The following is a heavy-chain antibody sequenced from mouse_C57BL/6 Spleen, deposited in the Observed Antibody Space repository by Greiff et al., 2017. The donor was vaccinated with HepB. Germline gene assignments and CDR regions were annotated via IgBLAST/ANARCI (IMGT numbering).Heavy chain of an antibody. J-gene: IGHJ3*01. CDR2: IDPSDSYT. D-gene: IGHD3-2*02. Sequence: VQLQQPGAELVKPGASVKLSCKASGYTFTSYWMQWVKQRPGQGLEWIGEIDPSDSYTNYNQKFKGKATLTVDTSSSTAYMQLSSLTSEDYAVYYCAGGSGYRFAYWGKGTLVTVSA. CDR3: AGGSGYRFAY. V-gene: IGHV1-50*01. CDR1: GYTFTSYW.